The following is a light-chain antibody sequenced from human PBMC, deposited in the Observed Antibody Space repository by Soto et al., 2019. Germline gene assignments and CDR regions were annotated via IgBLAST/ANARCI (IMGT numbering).Light chain of an antibody. J-gene: IGKJ4*01. CDR1: QGSNSW. CDR3: QQANSFPLT. V-gene: IGKV1D-12*01. Sequence: DIQMPQSPSSVSASVGDRVTITCRASQGSNSWLAWYQQKPGKAPRLLIYAASTLQSGVPSRFSGSGSGTDFTLTISSLQPEDFATFYCQQANSFPLTFGGGTRVEIK. CDR2: AAS.